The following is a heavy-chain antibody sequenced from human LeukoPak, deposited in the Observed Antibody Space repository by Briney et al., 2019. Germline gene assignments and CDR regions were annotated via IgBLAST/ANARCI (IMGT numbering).Heavy chain of an antibody. CDR2: VSGSGGST. V-gene: IGHV3-23*01. CDR3: AKGGGDYLIYYCMDV. J-gene: IGHJ6*02. CDR1: GFTFSSYA. Sequence: PGGSLRLSCAASGFTFSSYAMSWVRQAPGKGLEWVSGVSGSGGSTYYADSVKGRFTISRDNSKNTLYLQMNTLRAEDTAVYYCAKGGGDYLIYYCMDVWGQGTTVTVSS. D-gene: IGHD4-17*01.